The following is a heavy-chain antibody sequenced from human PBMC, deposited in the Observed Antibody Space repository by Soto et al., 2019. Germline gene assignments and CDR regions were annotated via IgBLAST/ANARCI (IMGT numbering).Heavy chain of an antibody. CDR3: TAGKLYPSLDFDY. V-gene: IGHV3-49*04. D-gene: IGHD2-8*01. CDR2: IRSKAYGGTT. CDR1: GFTFNDYT. Sequence: SLRLSCTASGFTFNDYTLSWVRQAPGKGLEWVGFIRSKAYGGTTEYAASVKGRFTISRDDSKSIAYLQMNSLKTEDTAVYYCTAGKLYPSLDFDYWGQGTLVTVSP. J-gene: IGHJ4*02.